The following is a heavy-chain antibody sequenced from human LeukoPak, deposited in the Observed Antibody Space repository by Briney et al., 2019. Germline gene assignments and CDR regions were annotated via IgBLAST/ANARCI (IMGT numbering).Heavy chain of an antibody. CDR3: ARTRGYSGYVDAFDI. Sequence: PSETLSLTCTVSGGSMSSGSSYWGWIRQPPGKGLEWIGTIYYSGSTYYNPSLKSRVTISADTSKNQFSLKLSSVTAADTAVYYCARTRGYSGYVDAFDIWGQGTMATVFS. V-gene: IGHV4-39*01. D-gene: IGHD5-12*01. CDR2: IYYSGST. J-gene: IGHJ3*02. CDR1: GGSMSSGSSY.